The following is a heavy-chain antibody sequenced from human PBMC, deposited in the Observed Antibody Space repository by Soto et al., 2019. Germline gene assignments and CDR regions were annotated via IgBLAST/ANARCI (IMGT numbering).Heavy chain of an antibody. D-gene: IGHD2-8*02. Sequence: QVQLQQCGAGLLKPSETLSLTCAVYGGSFSGYYWTWIRQPPGTGLEWIGEINHSGSTNYNPSLKSQVTISVDTSKNQFSLKLTSVTAADTAVYYCARDKITGLFDYWGQGTLVTVSS. J-gene: IGHJ4*02. CDR1: GGSFSGYY. V-gene: IGHV4-34*01. CDR2: INHSGST. CDR3: ARDKITGLFDY.